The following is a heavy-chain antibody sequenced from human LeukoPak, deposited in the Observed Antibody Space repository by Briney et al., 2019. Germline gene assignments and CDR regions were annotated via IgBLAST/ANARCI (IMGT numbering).Heavy chain of an antibody. V-gene: IGHV3-33*01. CDR1: GFTFSSYG. CDR3: ARDHDSTGYQPFKH. CDR2: IWYDGSNK. J-gene: IGHJ1*01. D-gene: IGHD3-22*01. Sequence: GRSLRLSCAASGFTFSSYGMHWVRQAPGKGLEWVAIIWYDGSNKYYADSVKGRFTISRDNSKNTLYLRMNSLRAEDTAMYYCARDHDSTGYQPFKHWGQGTLVTVSS.